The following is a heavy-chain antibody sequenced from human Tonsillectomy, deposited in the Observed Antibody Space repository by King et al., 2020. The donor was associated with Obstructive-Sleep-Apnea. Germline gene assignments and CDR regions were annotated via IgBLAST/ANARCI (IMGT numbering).Heavy chain of an antibody. D-gene: IGHD5-18*01. J-gene: IGHJ4*02. V-gene: IGHV3-23*04. CDR1: GFTFSSYA. CDR3: AKDRHPGYSYGSYFDY. CDR2: ISGSGGST. Sequence: VQLVESGGGLVQPGGSLRLSCAASGFTFSSYAMSWVRQAPGKGLEWVSAISGSGGSTYYADSVKGRFTISRDNSKKTLYLQMNSLRAEDTAVYYCAKDRHPGYSYGSYFDYWGQGTLVTVSS.